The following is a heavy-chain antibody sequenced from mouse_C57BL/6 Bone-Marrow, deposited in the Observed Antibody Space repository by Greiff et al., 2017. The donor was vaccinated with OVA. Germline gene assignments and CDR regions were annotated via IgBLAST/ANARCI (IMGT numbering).Heavy chain of an antibody. CDR2: IYPGDGDT. CDR1: GYAFSSSW. D-gene: IGHD3-2*02. J-gene: IGHJ3*01. V-gene: IGHV1-82*01. CDR3: AGGSSGRGFAY. Sequence: VKLQESGPELVKPGASVKISCKASGYAFSSSWMNWVKQRPGKGLEWIGRIYPGDGDTNYNGKFKGKATLTADKSSSTAYMQLSSLTSEDSAVYFCAGGSSGRGFAYWGQGTLVTVSA.